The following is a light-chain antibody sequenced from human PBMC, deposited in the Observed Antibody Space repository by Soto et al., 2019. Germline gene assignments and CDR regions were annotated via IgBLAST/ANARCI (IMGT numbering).Light chain of an antibody. CDR2: DDS. J-gene: IGLJ1*01. Sequence: SYELTQPPSVSVAPGQTARITCGGNNIGSKSVHWYQQKPGQAPVLVVYDDSARPSGIPERFSGSNSANTATLTISRVEAGDEADYYCQVWDSSSDHYVFGTGTKVTVL. V-gene: IGLV3-21*02. CDR1: NIGSKS. CDR3: QVWDSSSDHYV.